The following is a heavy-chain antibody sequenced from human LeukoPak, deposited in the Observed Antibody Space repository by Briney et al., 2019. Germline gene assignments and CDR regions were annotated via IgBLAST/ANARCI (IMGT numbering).Heavy chain of an antibody. CDR3: AKALPRYCSGGSCYSVSYYYYYGMDV. CDR1: GFTFSSYG. D-gene: IGHD2-15*01. V-gene: IGHV3-30*18. CDR2: ISYDGSNK. Sequence: PGGSLRLSCAASGFTFSSYGMHWVRQAPGKGLEWVAVISYDGSNKYYADSVKGRFTISRDNSKNTLYLQMNSLRAEDTAVYYCAKALPRYCSGGSCYSVSYYYYYGMDVWGQGTTVTVSS. J-gene: IGHJ6*02.